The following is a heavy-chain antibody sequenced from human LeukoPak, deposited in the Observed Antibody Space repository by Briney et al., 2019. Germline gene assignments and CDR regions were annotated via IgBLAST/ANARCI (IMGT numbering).Heavy chain of an antibody. J-gene: IGHJ5*02. CDR3: AKGGSSSWYLPMDWFDP. CDR2: ISSSSTI. CDR1: GFTFSSYS. Sequence: GGSLRLSCAASGFTFSSYSMNWVRQAPGKGLEWVSYISSSSTIYYADSVKGRFTISRDNSKNTLYLQMNSLRAEDTAVYYCAKGGSSSWYLPMDWFDPWGQGTLVTVSS. V-gene: IGHV3-48*01. D-gene: IGHD6-13*01.